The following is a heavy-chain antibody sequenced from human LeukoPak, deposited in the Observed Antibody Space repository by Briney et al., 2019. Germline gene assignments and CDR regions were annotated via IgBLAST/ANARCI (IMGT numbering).Heavy chain of an antibody. CDR2: ISGSGGST. Sequence: GGSLRLSCAASGFTFSSYAMSWVRQAPGKGLEWVSAISGSGGSTYYADSVKGRFTISGDNSKNTLYLQMNSLRAEDTAVYYCAKDRYYDSSGYYSWTGFDPWGQGTLVTVSS. V-gene: IGHV3-23*01. CDR1: GFTFSSYA. J-gene: IGHJ5*02. D-gene: IGHD3-22*01. CDR3: AKDRYYDSSGYYSWTGFDP.